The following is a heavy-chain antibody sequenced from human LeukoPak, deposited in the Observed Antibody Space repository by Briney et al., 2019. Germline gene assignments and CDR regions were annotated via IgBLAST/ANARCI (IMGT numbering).Heavy chain of an antibody. J-gene: IGHJ2*01. CDR3: ARGGLRNWYFDL. D-gene: IGHD5-12*01. V-gene: IGHV3-9*01. Sequence: PGGSLRLSCAASGFTFDDYAMHWVRQAPGKGLEWVSGISWNSGSIGYADSVKGRFTISRDNAKNSLYLQMNSLRAEDTALYYCARGGLRNWYFDLWGRGTLVTVSS. CDR2: ISWNSGSI. CDR1: GFTFDDYA.